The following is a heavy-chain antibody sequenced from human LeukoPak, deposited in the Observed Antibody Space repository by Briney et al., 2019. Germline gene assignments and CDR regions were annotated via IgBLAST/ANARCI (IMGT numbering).Heavy chain of an antibody. V-gene: IGHV3-21*01. D-gene: IGHD3-10*01. CDR3: ARDPAGSGRVVSPVV. CDR1: GFTFSSYG. CDR2: ISSGSSYI. J-gene: IGHJ4*02. Sequence: PGGSLRLSCAASGFTFSSYGMHWVRQAPGKGLEWVSSISSGSSYIYYADSVKGRFTISRDNAKNSLYLQMNSLRAEDTAVYYCARDPAGSGRVVSPVVWRQGTLVTVSS.